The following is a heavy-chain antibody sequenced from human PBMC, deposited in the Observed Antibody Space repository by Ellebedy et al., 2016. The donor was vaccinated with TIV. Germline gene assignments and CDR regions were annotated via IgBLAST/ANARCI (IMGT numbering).Heavy chain of an antibody. J-gene: IGHJ4*02. CDR2: IREDGSEK. CDR1: GFTFSSYW. V-gene: IGHV3-7*01. CDR3: AYEEGSSGY. D-gene: IGHD3-22*01. Sequence: GGSLRLXXAASGFTFSSYWMSWVRQAPGKGLEWVANIREDGSEKYYVDSVKGRFTISRDNAKNSLYMQMNSLRAEDTAVYYCAYEEGSSGYWGQGTLVTVSS.